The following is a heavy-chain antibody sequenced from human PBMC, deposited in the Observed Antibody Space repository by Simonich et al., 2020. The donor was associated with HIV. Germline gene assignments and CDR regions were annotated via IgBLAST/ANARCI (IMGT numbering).Heavy chain of an antibody. CDR1: GYRFTSFW. J-gene: IGHJ5*02. CDR2: LCPGDSET. Sequence: DVQLVQSGAEVKKPGESLKISCKGSGYRFTSFWIGWVRQMPGKGLEWMRILCPGDSETRYNPSFQGQVTISADKSISTAYLQWSSLKASDTAMYYCARQYSSGWYFWFDPWGQGTLVTVSS. D-gene: IGHD6-19*01. CDR3: ARQYSSGWYFWFDP. V-gene: IGHV5-51*01.